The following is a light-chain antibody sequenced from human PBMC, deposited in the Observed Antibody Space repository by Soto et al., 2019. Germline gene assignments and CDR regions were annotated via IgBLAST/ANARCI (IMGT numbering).Light chain of an antibody. CDR3: QQSYSTPPT. V-gene: IGKV1-39*01. CDR1: QSISNH. CDR2: AAS. Sequence: DIQMPQSPSSLSASVGDRVTITCRASQSISNHLNWYQQKPGKAPKLLIYAASSLQSGVPSRFSGSGSGTDFTLTISSLQPEDFATYYCQQSYSTPPTFGQGTKVDIK. J-gene: IGKJ1*01.